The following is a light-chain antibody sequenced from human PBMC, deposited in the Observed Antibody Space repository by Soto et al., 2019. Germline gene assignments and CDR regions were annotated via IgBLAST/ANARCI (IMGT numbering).Light chain of an antibody. J-gene: IGKJ2*01. CDR3: MQGTHWPPYT. CDR2: QVS. Sequence: DVVMTQSPLSLPVTLGQPASISCRSSQSLAYIDGNTYLNWFQQRPGQSPRRLIYQVSNRDSGVPDRFSGSGSGTDFTQKIRRVEAEDVGVYYCMQGTHWPPYTFGQGTKLEIK. CDR1: QSLAYIDGNTY. V-gene: IGKV2-30*01.